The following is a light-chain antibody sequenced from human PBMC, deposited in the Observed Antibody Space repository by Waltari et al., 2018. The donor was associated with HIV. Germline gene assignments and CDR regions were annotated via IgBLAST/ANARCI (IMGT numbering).Light chain of an antibody. CDR2: DAS. V-gene: IGKV1-33*01. J-gene: IGKJ2*03. CDR1: QDITNY. Sequence: DIQMTQSPSSLSASVGDRVTITCQASQDITNYLHWYQHKPGKAPKLLIYDASILEIGVASRFSGSGSGTEFTLTISSLQPEDIGTYYCQQYDILYSFGQGTKVELK. CDR3: QQYDILYS.